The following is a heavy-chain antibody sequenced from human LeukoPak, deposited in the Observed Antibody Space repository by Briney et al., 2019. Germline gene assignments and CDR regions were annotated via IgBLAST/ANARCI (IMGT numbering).Heavy chain of an antibody. CDR2: IYTSGST. CDR3: TREKGFGSRNYMDV. D-gene: IGHD3-10*01. Sequence: SETLSLTCTVSGGSISSGSYYWSWIRQPAGKGLEWIGRIYTSGSTNYNPSLKSRVTISVDTSKNQFSLKLSSVTAADTAVYYCTREKGFGSRNYMDVWGKGTTVTVSS. J-gene: IGHJ6*03. V-gene: IGHV4-61*02. CDR1: GGSISSGSYY.